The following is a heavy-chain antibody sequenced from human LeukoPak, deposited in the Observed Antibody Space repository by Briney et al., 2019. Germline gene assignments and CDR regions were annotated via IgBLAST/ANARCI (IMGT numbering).Heavy chain of an antibody. V-gene: IGHV3-30*02. J-gene: IGHJ6*03. CDR3: AKGGGYEAQYYYYYMDV. CDR1: GFTFSIYG. Sequence: GGSLRLSCAASGFTFSIYGMSWARQAPGKGLEWVAFIRYDGSNKYYADSVKGRFTISRDNFKNTLYLQMNSLRAEDTAVFYCAKGGGYEAQYYYYYMDVWGKGTTVTISS. D-gene: IGHD5-12*01. CDR2: IRYDGSNK.